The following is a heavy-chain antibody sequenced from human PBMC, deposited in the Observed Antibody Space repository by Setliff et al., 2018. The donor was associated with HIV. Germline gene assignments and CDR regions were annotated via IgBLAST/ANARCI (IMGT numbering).Heavy chain of an antibody. CDR3: ARVGYYDSSGYGGAFVI. CDR2: IIPIFGTA. CDR1: GGTFSSYA. J-gene: IGHJ3*02. V-gene: IGHV1-69*05. Sequence: ASVKVSCKASGGTFSSYAISWVRQAPGQGLEWMGGIIPIFGTANYAQKFQGRVTITTDESTSTAYMELSSLRSEDTAVYYCARVGYYDSSGYGGAFVIWGQGTMVTVSS. D-gene: IGHD3-22*01.